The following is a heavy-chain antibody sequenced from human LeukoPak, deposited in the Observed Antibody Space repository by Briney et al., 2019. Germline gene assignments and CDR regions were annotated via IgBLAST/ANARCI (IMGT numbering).Heavy chain of an antibody. J-gene: IGHJ5*02. V-gene: IGHV1-2*04. Sequence: ASVKVSCKASGYTFTGYYMHWVRQAPGQGLEWMGWINPNSGGTKYAQKFQDWVTMTRDTSISTAYMEMSRLRSDDTAVYYCARGLWVGVGATSNWFDPWGQGTLVTVSS. CDR3: ARGLWVGVGATSNWFDP. CDR2: INPNSGGT. CDR1: GYTFTGYY. D-gene: IGHD1-26*01.